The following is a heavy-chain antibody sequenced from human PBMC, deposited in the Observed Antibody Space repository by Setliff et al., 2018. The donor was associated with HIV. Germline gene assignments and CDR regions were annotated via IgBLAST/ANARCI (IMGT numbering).Heavy chain of an antibody. J-gene: IGHJ3*02. V-gene: IGHV1-18*01. CDR1: GYSFTNYG. Sequence: ASVKVSCKASGYSFTNYGISWVRQASGQGLEWMGWISSYNDNTNYALNLQGRVTMTTDTSTSTAYMELRSVRSDDTAVYYCARDDVGYCSGGSCYHLFDTFDIWGQGTVVTVSS. CDR2: ISSYNDNT. CDR3: ARDDVGYCSGGSCYHLFDTFDI. D-gene: IGHD2-15*01.